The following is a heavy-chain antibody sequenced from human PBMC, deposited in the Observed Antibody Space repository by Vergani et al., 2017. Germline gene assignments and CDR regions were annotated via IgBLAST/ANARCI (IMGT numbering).Heavy chain of an antibody. CDR3: ARAGVVVRRVFDY. CDR1: GFTFSSYA. D-gene: IGHD2-21*01. CDR2: ISSSGSTI. V-gene: IGHV3-48*03. Sequence: EVQLLESGGGLVQPGGSLRLSCAASGFTFSSYAMSWVRQAPGKGLEWVSYISSSGSTIYYADSVKGRFTSARDNAKNSLYLQMNSLRAEDTAVYYCARAGVVVRRVFDYWGQGTLVTVSS. J-gene: IGHJ4*02.